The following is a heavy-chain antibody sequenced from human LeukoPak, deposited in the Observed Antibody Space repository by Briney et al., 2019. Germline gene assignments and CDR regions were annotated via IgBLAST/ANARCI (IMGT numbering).Heavy chain of an antibody. J-gene: IGHJ5*02. CDR2: INHSGST. V-gene: IGHV4-34*01. D-gene: IGHD3-9*01. CDR1: GGSFSGYY. Sequence: PSETLTLTCAVYGGSFSGYYWSWIRQPPGKGLEWIGEINHSGSTNYNPSLKSRVTISVDTSKSQFSLKLSSVTAADTAVYYCARGRLGVTGALFNWFDPWGQGTLVTVSP. CDR3: ARGRLGVTGALFNWFDP.